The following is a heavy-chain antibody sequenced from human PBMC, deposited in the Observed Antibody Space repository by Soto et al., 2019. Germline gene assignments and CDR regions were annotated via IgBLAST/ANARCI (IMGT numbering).Heavy chain of an antibody. CDR3: ARHYNTGAFFDY. CDR1: GASVSSSHY. D-gene: IGHD1-20*01. J-gene: IGHJ4*02. V-gene: IGHV4-39*01. CDR2: VSYSGSP. Sequence: QLQLQESGPGLVKSSETLSLTCSVSGASVSSSHYWGWIRQPPGKGLEWIGSVSYSGSPYYSPSFNSRITISVDTANDQYSRRGRSVTATDTAVYFCARHYNTGAFFDYWGQGKLVTVSS.